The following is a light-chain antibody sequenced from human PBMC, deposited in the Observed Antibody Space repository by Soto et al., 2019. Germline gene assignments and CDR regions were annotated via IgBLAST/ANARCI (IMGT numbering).Light chain of an antibody. J-gene: IGKJ1*01. CDR3: KQRSNWT. V-gene: IGKV3-11*01. Sequence: EIVLTQSPATLSLSPGERATLSCRASQSVSSYLAWYQQKPGQAPRLLIYDASNRATGIPARFSGSGSGTDFTLTISSLEPEDFAVYYCKQRSNWTFGQGHKLEIK. CDR2: DAS. CDR1: QSVSSY.